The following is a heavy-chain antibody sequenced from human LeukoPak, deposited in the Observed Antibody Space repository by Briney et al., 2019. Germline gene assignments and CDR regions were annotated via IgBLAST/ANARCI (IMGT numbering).Heavy chain of an antibody. J-gene: IGHJ4*02. V-gene: IGHV3-30-3*01. D-gene: IGHD7-27*01. CDR1: GFTFSSYA. Sequence: PGRSLRLSCAASGFTFSSYAMHWVRQAPGKGLEWVAVISYDGSNKYYADSVKGRFTISRDNSKNTLYLQMNSLRAEDTAVYYCARDLTGTADFDYWGQGTLVTVSS. CDR3: ARDLTGTADFDY. CDR2: ISYDGSNK.